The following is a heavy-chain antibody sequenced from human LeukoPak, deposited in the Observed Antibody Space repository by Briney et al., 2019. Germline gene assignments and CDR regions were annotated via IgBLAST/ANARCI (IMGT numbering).Heavy chain of an antibody. CDR1: GFTVSSYW. J-gene: IGHJ4*02. CDR3: TRDMQGSRLYSVGSQAD. D-gene: IGHD6-19*01. V-gene: IGHV3-7*01. CDR2: IKHDGGEI. Sequence: GGSLRLSCAASGFTVSSYWMSWVRQAPGKGLEWVANIKHDGGEIYYVDSVKGRFTISRDNAKNSLYLQMNNLRADDTAMYYCTRDMQGSRLYSVGSQADWGQGTLVTVSS.